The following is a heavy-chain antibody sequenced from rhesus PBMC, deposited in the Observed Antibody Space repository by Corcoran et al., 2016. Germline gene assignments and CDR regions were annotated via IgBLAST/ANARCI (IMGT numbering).Heavy chain of an antibody. CDR1: GFSLTTSGMG. Sequence: QVTLKESGPALVKPTQTLTLTCTFSGFSLTTSGMGVGWIRQPPGKALEWLALIYWDDDKRYSKSLKSRLTISKDTSKNQVVLKMTNMDPVDTATYYCARGEIVGTPFDYWGQGVLVTVSS. CDR2: IYWDDDK. J-gene: IGHJ4*01. CDR3: ARGEIVGTPFDY. V-gene: IGHV2-174*01. D-gene: IGHD5-24*01.